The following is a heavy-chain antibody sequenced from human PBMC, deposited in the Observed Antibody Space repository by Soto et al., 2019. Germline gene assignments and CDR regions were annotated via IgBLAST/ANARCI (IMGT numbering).Heavy chain of an antibody. J-gene: IGHJ4*02. CDR3: AKGGYPGLCRGGSCPYFFDF. V-gene: IGHV3-23*01. D-gene: IGHD2-15*01. CDR1: GFTFSSYL. Sequence: GESLKISCAASGFTFSSYLMTWVRQAPGKGLEFVSAIDPRGDTTEYADFVRGRFTISRDNARNTLYLQMNFLTVDDTAVFYCAKGGYPGLCRGGSCPYFFDFWGQGTVVTVSS. CDR2: IDPRGDTT.